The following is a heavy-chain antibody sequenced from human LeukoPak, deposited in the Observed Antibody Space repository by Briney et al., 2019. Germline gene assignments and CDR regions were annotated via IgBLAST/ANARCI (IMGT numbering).Heavy chain of an antibody. CDR2: INHSGST. J-gene: IGHJ4*02. V-gene: IGHV4-34*01. CDR1: GGSFSTYY. D-gene: IGHD3-10*01. CDR3: ARNYYGSGSFDH. Sequence: PSETLSLTCAVYGGSFSTYYWSWIRQPPGKGLEWIGEINHSGSTNYNPSLKSRVTISIDTSKNQFSLRLSSVTAADTAVNYCARNYYGSGSFDHWGQGTLVTVSS.